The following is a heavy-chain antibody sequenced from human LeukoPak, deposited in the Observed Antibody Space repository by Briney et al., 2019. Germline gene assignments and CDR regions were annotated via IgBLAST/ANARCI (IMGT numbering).Heavy chain of an antibody. V-gene: IGHV4-4*02. CDR2: IYHSGST. CDR1: GGSISSSNW. J-gene: IGHJ6*03. CDR3: ARVLWLEHYYYYMDV. Sequence: TSGTLSLTCAVSGGSISSSNWWSWVRPPPGKGLEWIAEIYHSGSTNYNPPLKSRVTISVDKSKNQFSLKLSSVTAADTAVYYCARVLWLEHYYYYMDVWGKGTTVTVSS. D-gene: IGHD1-1*01.